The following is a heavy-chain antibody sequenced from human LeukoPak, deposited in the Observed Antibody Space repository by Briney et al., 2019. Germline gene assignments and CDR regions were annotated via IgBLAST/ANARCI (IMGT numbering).Heavy chain of an antibody. CDR1: GFTVSSNY. CDR3: AKEPSTYYYDY. Sequence: GGSLRLSCAASGFTVSSNYMSWVRQAPGKGLEWVSVIYSGGSTYYADSVKGRFTISRDNSKNTLYLQMNSLRAEDTAVYYCAKEPSTYYYDYWGQGTLVTVS. CDR2: IYSGGST. J-gene: IGHJ4*02. V-gene: IGHV3-53*01. D-gene: IGHD2-2*01.